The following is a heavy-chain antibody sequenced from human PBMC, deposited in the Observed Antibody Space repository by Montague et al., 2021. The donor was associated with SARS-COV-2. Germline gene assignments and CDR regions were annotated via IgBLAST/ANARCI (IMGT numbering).Heavy chain of an antibody. CDR3: ARQGPFTMIVGTIFDY. J-gene: IGHJ4*02. Sequence: SETLSLTCTVSGGSISSSSYYCGWIRQPPGKGLGWIGSIYYSGSTYYNPSLKSLITISVDTSKNQFSRKLSAVTAADTAVYYCARQGPFTMIVGTIFDYWGRGTLVTVSS. CDR1: GGSISSSSYY. D-gene: IGHD3-22*01. CDR2: IYYSGST. V-gene: IGHV4-39*01.